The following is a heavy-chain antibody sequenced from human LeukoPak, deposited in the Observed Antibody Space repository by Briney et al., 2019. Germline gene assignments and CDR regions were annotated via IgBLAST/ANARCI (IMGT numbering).Heavy chain of an antibody. V-gene: IGHV4-30-2*01. D-gene: IGHD3-22*01. CDR2: IYYSGNT. Sequence: SETLSLTCAVSGGSIRSGDYSWSWVRQPSGKGLEWIGNIYYSGNTYYNPSLKSRVTISVDRSKNQFSLKLSSVTAADTAVYYCARGDSSGYYPHHWGQGTLVTVSS. CDR3: ARGDSSGYYPHH. CDR1: GGSIRSGDYS. J-gene: IGHJ5*02.